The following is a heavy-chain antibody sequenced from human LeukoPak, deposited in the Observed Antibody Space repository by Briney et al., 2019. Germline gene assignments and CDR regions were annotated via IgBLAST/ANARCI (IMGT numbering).Heavy chain of an antibody. CDR2: IYYSGST. V-gene: IGHV4-59*01. Sequence: SETLSLTCTVPGGSISSYYWSWIRQPPGKGLEWIGYIYYSGSTNYNPSLKSRVTISVDTSKNQFSLKLSSVTAADTAVYYCARVYYDFWSGYYGDAFDIWGQGTMVTVSS. CDR1: GGSISSYY. J-gene: IGHJ3*02. CDR3: ARVYYDFWSGYYGDAFDI. D-gene: IGHD3-3*01.